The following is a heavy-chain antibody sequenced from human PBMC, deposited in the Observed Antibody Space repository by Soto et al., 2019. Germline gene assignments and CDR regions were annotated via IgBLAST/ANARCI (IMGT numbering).Heavy chain of an antibody. V-gene: IGHV3-30*18. CDR2: LSYDGIAQ. J-gene: IGHJ5*02. CDR3: VKGGWYGSSSPSDR. CDR1: GFTLIRQD. Sequence: QEQLVESGGDVVQPGGSLRLSCAASGFTLIRQDMPWVRRAPGKGLEWVAVLSYDGIAQYYADSVKGRFTISRDNSKNTLYLQMNSLRVEDTALYYCVKGGWYGSSSPSDRWGQGTLVTVSS. D-gene: IGHD6-6*01.